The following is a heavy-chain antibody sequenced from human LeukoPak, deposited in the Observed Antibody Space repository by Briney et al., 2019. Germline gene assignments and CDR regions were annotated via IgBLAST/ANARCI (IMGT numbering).Heavy chain of an antibody. Sequence: GGSLRLSCAASGFIFSSYGMHWVRQAPGKGLEWVAFIRYDGSKKYYADSVKGRFTISRDNAKNSLYLQMNSLRAEDTAVYYCAELGITMIGGVWGKGTTVTISS. CDR1: GFIFSSYG. J-gene: IGHJ6*04. CDR3: AELGITMIGGV. V-gene: IGHV3-30*02. CDR2: IRYDGSKK. D-gene: IGHD3-10*02.